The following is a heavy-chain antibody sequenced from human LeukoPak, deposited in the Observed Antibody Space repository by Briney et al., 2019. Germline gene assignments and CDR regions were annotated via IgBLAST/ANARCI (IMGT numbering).Heavy chain of an antibody. Sequence: SETLSLTCAVSGGSISSGGYSWSWIRQPPGKGLEWIGYIYHSGSTYYNPSLKSRVTISVDRSKNQFSLKLSSVTAADTAMYYCARAIAARAYFDYWGQGTLVTVSS. D-gene: IGHD6-6*01. J-gene: IGHJ4*02. CDR2: IYHSGST. V-gene: IGHV4-30-2*01. CDR3: ARAIAARAYFDY. CDR1: GGSISSGGYS.